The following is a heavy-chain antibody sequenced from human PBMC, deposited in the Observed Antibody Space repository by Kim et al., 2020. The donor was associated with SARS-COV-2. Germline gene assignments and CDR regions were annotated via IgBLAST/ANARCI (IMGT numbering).Heavy chain of an antibody. D-gene: IGHD3-16*02. J-gene: IGHJ3*02. CDR3: ARASIVSDAFDI. Sequence: YYNPSLKSRVTRSVDRSKNQFSLKLSSVTAADTAVYYCARASIVSDAFDIWGQGTMVTVSS. V-gene: IGHV4-30-2*01.